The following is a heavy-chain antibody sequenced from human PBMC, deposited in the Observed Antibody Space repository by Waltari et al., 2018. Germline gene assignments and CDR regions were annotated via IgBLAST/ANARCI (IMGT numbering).Heavy chain of an antibody. J-gene: IGHJ4*02. CDR3: ATYRWLGY. CDR2: IRYDGREQ. CDR1: LSNFM. Sequence: LSNFMMTGGRQAPGGGREGVANIRYDGREQNYVDSVKGRFTISRDNARNSVYLQMNSLRVEDTAVYYCATYRWLGYWGQGTLVTVSS. D-gene: IGHD3-10*01. V-gene: IGHV3-7*03.